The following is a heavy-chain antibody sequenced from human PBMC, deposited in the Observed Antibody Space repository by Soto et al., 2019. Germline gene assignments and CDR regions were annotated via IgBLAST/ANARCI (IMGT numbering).Heavy chain of an antibody. V-gene: IGHV3-30*18. D-gene: IGHD2-2*01. J-gene: IGHJ6*03. CDR3: AKDPFVPAAMHGTNYYYYYYMDV. Sequence: GGSLRLSCAASGFTFSSYGMHWVRQAPGKGLEWVAVISYDGSNKYYADSVKGRFTISRDNSKNTLYLQMNSLRAEDTAVYYCAKDPFVPAAMHGTNYYYYYYMDVWGKGTTVTVSS. CDR1: GFTFSSYG. CDR2: ISYDGSNK.